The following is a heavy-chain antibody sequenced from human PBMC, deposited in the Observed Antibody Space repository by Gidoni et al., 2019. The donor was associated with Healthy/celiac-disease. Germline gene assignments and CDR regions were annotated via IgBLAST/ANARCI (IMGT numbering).Heavy chain of an antibody. D-gene: IGHD6-19*01. CDR2: IYYSGST. J-gene: IGHJ2*01. CDR3: ASSIAVAGTPWYFDL. Sequence: QVQLQESGPGLVKPSETLSLTCTVSGGSISSSYWSWIRQPPGKGLEWIGYIYYSGSTNYNPSLKSRVTISVDTSKNQFSLKLSSVTAADTAVYYCASSIAVAGTPWYFDLWGRGTLVTVSS. CDR1: GGSISSSY. V-gene: IGHV4-59*01.